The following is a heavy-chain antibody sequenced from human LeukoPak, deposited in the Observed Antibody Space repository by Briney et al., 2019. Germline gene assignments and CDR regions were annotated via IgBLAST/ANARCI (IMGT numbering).Heavy chain of an antibody. CDR2: IYPGDSET. V-gene: IGHV5-51*01. J-gene: IGHJ4*02. Sequence: PGESLKISCEGSGYSFSTHWIAWVRQRPGKGLEWLGIIYPGDSETRYSPSFQDQVTILADESISTAYLQWSTLKASDTAMYYCARSSPYGSGTYYGVNFDYWGQGTLVTVSS. D-gene: IGHD3-10*01. CDR3: ARSSPYGSGTYYGVNFDY. CDR1: GYSFSTHW.